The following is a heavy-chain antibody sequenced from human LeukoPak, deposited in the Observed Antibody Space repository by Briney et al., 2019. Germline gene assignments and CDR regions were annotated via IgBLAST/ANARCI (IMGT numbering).Heavy chain of an antibody. CDR2: INHSGST. V-gene: IGHV4-34*01. CDR1: GGSFSGYY. CDR3: ATSGGYWNSLDY. D-gene: IGHD1-7*01. J-gene: IGHJ4*02. Sequence: SETLSLTCAVYGGSFSGYYWSWIRQPPGKGLEWIGEINHSGSTNYNPSLKSRVTISVDTSKNQFSLKLSSVTAADTAVYYCATSGGYWNSLDYWGQGTLVTVSS.